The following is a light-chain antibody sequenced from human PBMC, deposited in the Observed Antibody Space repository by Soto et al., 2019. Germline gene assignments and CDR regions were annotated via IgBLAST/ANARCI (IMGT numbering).Light chain of an antibody. CDR3: QQHNQWPIT. CDR1: QSAGNF. Sequence: EIVMPPSPATLSVSPVETASLSCRASQSAGNFLAWYQQKPGQAPRLLIYYISTRATGIPARFSGSGSGTEFTLTINSLQSEDSAVYYCQQHNQWPITFGQGTRLEIK. CDR2: YIS. V-gene: IGKV3D-15*01. J-gene: IGKJ5*01.